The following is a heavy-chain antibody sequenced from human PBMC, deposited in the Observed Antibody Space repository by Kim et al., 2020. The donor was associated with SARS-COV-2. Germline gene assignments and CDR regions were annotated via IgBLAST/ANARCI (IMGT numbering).Heavy chain of an antibody. D-gene: IGHD2-15*01. J-gene: IGHJ6*02. CDR1: AYSFTSYW. V-gene: IGHV5-10-1*01. CDR2: IDPSDSYI. CDR3: ARVDLVVMASKYYYGMDV. Sequence: GESLKISCKGSAYSFTSYWISWVRQMPGKGLEWRGTIDPSDSYIKYNPSFQGHVTISVDKSISAAYLQWNSLKASDTAMYYCARVDLVVMASKYYYGMDVWGQGTTVTVSS.